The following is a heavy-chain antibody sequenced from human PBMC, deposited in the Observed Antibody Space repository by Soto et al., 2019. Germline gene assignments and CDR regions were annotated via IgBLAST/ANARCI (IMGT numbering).Heavy chain of an antibody. Sequence: GGSLGLSFAASGFHLRDFWMHWVRQTPGKGLVWVSRINIDGNRVSYADSVKGRFTISRDNARNSLYLQMNSLRAEDTAVYYCESFFFQQPVRGVDYWGQGTLVTVYS. CDR2: INIDGNRV. D-gene: IGHD3-10*01. CDR3: ESFFFQQPVRGVDY. CDR1: GFHLRDFW. J-gene: IGHJ4*02. V-gene: IGHV3-74*01.